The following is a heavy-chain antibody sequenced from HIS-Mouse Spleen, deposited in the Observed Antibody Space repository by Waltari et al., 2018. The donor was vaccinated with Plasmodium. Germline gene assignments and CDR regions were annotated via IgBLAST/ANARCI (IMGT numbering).Heavy chain of an antibody. Sequence: QVQLQQWGAGLLKPSETLSLTCAVYGGSFSGYYWSRIRQRPGKGLEWIGEINHSGSTNCNPSLKSRVTISVDTSKNQFSLKLSSVTAADTAVYYCARAYYDFWSGYRFDYWGQGTLVTVSS. D-gene: IGHD3-3*01. J-gene: IGHJ4*02. CDR2: INHSGST. CDR1: GGSFSGYY. CDR3: ARAYYDFWSGYRFDY. V-gene: IGHV4-34*01.